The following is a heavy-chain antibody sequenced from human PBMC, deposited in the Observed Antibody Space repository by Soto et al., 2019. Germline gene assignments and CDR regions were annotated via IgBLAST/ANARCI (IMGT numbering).Heavy chain of an antibody. CDR1: GLSFSCYY. Sequence: SDTLSLTCAFYGLSFSCYYWSWIRQPPGKGLEWIGEINHSGSTNYNPSLKSRVTISVDTSKNQFSLKLSSVTAADTAVYYCAKLPRYGDPAVRNYWGQGTLVTVSS. CDR2: INHSGST. J-gene: IGHJ4*02. D-gene: IGHD4-17*01. CDR3: AKLPRYGDPAVRNY. V-gene: IGHV4-34*01.